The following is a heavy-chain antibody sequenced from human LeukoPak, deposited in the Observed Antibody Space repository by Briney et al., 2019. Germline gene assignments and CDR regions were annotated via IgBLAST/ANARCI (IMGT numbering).Heavy chain of an antibody. V-gene: IGHV4-59*01. CDR1: GGSIGSYY. CDR2: IHYSGST. Sequence: SETLSLTCTVSGGSIGSYYWNWIRQAPGKGLEWLGYIHYSGSTNHNSSLKSRVTISVDTSKNQYSLKLSSVTAADTAVYYCARDGVAGGFDYWGQGTLVTVSS. D-gene: IGHD6-19*01. J-gene: IGHJ4*02. CDR3: ARDGVAGGFDY.